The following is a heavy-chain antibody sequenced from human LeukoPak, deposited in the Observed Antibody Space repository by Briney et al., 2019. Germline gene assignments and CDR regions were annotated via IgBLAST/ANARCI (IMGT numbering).Heavy chain of an antibody. CDR3: ASRTIAAAGLDY. V-gene: IGHV4-4*08. CDR2: IYTSGST. CDR1: GGSISSYY. D-gene: IGHD6-13*01. J-gene: IGHJ4*02. Sequence: SETLSLTCTVSGGSISSYYWSWIRQPPGKGLEWIGRIYTSGSTNYNPSLKSRVTISVDTSKNQFSLKLSSVTAADTAVYYCASRTIAAAGLDYWGQGTLVTVSS.